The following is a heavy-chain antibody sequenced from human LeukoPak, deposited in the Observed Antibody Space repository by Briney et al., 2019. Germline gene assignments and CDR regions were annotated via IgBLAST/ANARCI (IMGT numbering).Heavy chain of an antibody. CDR1: GGSIRGENDY. D-gene: IGHD3-10*01. CDR3: VREGISLWFGASLVSNWFDS. V-gene: IGHV4-30-4*01. Sequence: SETLSLTCTVPGGSIRGENDYSGSVRHPPGNCLEYICYSSHSGSTYYKPSLKSRLTVSMDMAKSQFSLRLTSVTTADTAVYYCVREGISLWFGASLVSNWFDSWGQGSLVTVSS. CDR2: SSHSGST. J-gene: IGHJ5*01.